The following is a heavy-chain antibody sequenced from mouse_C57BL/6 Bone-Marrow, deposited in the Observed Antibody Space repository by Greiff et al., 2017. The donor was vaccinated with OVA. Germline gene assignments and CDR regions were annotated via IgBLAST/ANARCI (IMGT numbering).Heavy chain of an antibody. CDR3: ARDLYYYGSSYVAY. V-gene: IGHV5-4*01. CDR2: ISDGGSYT. J-gene: IGHJ3*01. CDR1: GFTFSSYA. Sequence: EVQVVESGGGLVKPGGSLKLSCAASGFTFSSYAMSWVRQTPEKRLEWVATISDGGSYTYYPDNVKGRFTISRDNAKNNLYLQMSHLKSEDTAMYYCARDLYYYGSSYVAYWGQGTLVTVSA. D-gene: IGHD1-1*01.